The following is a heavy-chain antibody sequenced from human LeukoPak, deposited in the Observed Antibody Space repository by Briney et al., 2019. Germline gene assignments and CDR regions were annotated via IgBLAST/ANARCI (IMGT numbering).Heavy chain of an antibody. CDR2: LNPNSGGT. D-gene: IGHD6-13*01. CDR3: ARAPSSGWSGYYFDY. V-gene: IGHV1-2*02. Sequence: GASVKVSCKASGCTFTGYYLHWVRQAPGQGLEWMGWLNPNSGGTNYAQKFQGRVTMTRDTSISTAYMEVSRLRSDDTAVYYCARAPSSGWSGYYFDYWGQGTLVTVSS. J-gene: IGHJ4*02. CDR1: GCTFTGYY.